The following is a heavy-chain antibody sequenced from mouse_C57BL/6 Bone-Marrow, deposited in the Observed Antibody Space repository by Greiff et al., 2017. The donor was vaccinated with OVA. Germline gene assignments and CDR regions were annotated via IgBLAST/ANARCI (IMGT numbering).Heavy chain of an antibody. CDR2: ISYDGSN. Sequence: ESGPGLVKPSQSLSLTCSVTGYSITSGYYWNWIRQFPGNKLEWMGYISYDGSNNYNPSLKNRISITRDTSKNQFFLKLNSVTTEYTATYYCARIYYDYDGFAYWGQGTLVTVSA. J-gene: IGHJ3*01. D-gene: IGHD2-4*01. CDR3: ARIYYDYDGFAY. V-gene: IGHV3-6*01. CDR1: GYSITSGYY.